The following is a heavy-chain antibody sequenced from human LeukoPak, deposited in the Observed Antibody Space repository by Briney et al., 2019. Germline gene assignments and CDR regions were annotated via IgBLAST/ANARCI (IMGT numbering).Heavy chain of an antibody. D-gene: IGHD2-21*01. Sequence: SETLSLTCTVSGGSMSRSSYYWGWVRQPPGKGLDWIGSIYYSGSTYYNPSLKSRVTISVDTSKNHFSLKLTSVTAADTAVYYCARRIPTFFFDYWGQRTLVTVSS. CDR1: GGSMSRSSYY. J-gene: IGHJ4*02. V-gene: IGHV4-39*01. CDR3: ARRIPTFFFDY. CDR2: IYYSGST.